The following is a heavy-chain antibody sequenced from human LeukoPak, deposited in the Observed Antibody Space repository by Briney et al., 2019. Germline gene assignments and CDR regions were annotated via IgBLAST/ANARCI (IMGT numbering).Heavy chain of an antibody. CDR1: GGTFGSYA. CDR2: IIPIFGTA. CDR3: ARAGIAAAGFDY. J-gene: IGHJ4*02. V-gene: IGHV1-69*13. Sequence: SVKVSCKASGGTFGSYAISWVRQAPGQGLEWMGGIIPIFGTANYAQKFQGRVTITADESTSTAYMELSSLRSEDTAVYYCARAGIAAAGFDYWGQGTLVTVSS. D-gene: IGHD6-13*01.